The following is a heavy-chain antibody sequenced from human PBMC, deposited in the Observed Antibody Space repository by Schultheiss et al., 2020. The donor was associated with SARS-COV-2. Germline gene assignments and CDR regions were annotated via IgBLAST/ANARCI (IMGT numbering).Heavy chain of an antibody. CDR1: GGSISSSSYY. V-gene: IGHV4-61*01. D-gene: IGHD6-19*01. CDR2: IYYSGST. Sequence: SETLSLTCTVSGGSISSSSYYWSWIRQPPGKGLEWIGYIYYSGSTNYNPSLKSRVTISVDTSKNQFSLKLSSVTAADTAVYYCARDRSSGWTNDAFDIWGQGTMVTVSS. CDR3: ARDRSSGWTNDAFDI. J-gene: IGHJ3*02.